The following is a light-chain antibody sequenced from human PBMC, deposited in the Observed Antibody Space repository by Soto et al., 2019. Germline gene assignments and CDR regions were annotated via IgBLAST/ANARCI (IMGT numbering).Light chain of an antibody. CDR1: SSDIGAYDY. CDR2: RVS. Sequence: QTALAQPASVSGSPGQWKAISCSGTSSDIGAYDYVSWHQQFPSNPPKVIISRVSYRTSVCSDSFSGSKSVNTATLTISCLLAEDYADYYCISYTCSSPRVFVTGTMVTVL. V-gene: IGLV2-14*03. J-gene: IGLJ1*01. CDR3: ISYTCSSPRV.